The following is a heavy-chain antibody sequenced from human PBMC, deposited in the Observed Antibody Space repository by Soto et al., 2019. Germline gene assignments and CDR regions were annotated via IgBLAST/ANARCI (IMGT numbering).Heavy chain of an antibody. J-gene: IGHJ5*02. Sequence: QVQLVQSGAEVKKPGSSVKVSCKASGGTFSSYAISWVRQAPGQGLEWMGGIIPIFGTANYAQKFQGRVTITADESTSTAYMELSSLRSEDTAVYYCARGLGSIGVVANSNWFDPWGQGTLVTVSS. CDR2: IIPIFGTA. V-gene: IGHV1-69*01. D-gene: IGHD2-15*01. CDR1: GGTFSSYA. CDR3: ARGLGSIGVVANSNWFDP.